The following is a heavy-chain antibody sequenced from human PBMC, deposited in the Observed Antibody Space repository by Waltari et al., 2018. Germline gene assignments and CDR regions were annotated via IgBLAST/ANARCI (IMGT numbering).Heavy chain of an antibody. J-gene: IGHJ6*02. D-gene: IGHD6-6*01. Sequence: QVQLVQSGAEVKKPGSSVKVSCKASGGTFSSYAISWVLQAPGQGLEWMGRSRPNFGKANDEQKFQGRVTITAEKSTSTAYMELRSLRSEDTAVYYCAREWADARAGPDGMDVWGQGTTVTVSS. CDR3: AREWADARAGPDGMDV. CDR1: GGTFSSYA. CDR2: SRPNFGKA. V-gene: IGHV1-69*04.